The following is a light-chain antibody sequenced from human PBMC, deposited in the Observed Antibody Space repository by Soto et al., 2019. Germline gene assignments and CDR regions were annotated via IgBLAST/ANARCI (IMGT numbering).Light chain of an antibody. Sequence: QSVLTQPPSASGTPGQRVTISCSGSGSSIGTNTVNWYRQLPGTAPKLLIYGDNQRPSGVPALFSASKSGTSASLAISGLQSEDEADYYCAAWDGSLNNVLFGGGTKVTVL. CDR1: GSSIGTNT. J-gene: IGLJ2*01. CDR3: AAWDGSLNNVL. CDR2: GDN. V-gene: IGLV1-44*01.